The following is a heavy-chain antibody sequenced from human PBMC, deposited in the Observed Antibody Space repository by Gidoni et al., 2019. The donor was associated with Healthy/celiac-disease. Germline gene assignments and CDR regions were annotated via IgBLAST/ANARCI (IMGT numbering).Heavy chain of an antibody. CDR1: GFIFSGYW. D-gene: IGHD4-17*01. CDR2: INSGGSST. CDR3: ARVYGGNFRDAFDI. J-gene: IGHJ3*02. V-gene: IGHV3-74*01. Sequence: EVQLVEAGGGLVQHGGSLRLSCAASGFIFSGYWMHWVRQAPGKGLVGVSSINSGGSSTTYADSVKGRFTISRDNAKNTLYLQMNRLRAEDTAVYYCARVYGGNFRDAFDIWGQGTMVTVSS.